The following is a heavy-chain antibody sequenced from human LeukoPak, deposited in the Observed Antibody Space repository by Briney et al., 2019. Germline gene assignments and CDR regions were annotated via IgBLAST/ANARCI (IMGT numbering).Heavy chain of an antibody. V-gene: IGHV4-59*01. CDR3: ARLSSLANIAARGRTWLDP. J-gene: IGHJ5*02. CDR2: IYYSGST. D-gene: IGHD6-6*01. Sequence: SETLSLTCTVSGGSINNSYWTWIRHPPGKGLEGIGHIYYSGSTNYSPSLKSRVTISVDTSKNQFSLKLSSVTAADTAVYYCARLSSLANIAARGRTWLDPWGQGSLVTVSS. CDR1: GGSINNSY.